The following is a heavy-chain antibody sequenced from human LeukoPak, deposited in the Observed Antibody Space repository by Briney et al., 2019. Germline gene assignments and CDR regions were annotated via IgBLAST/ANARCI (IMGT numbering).Heavy chain of an antibody. V-gene: IGHV3-72*01. J-gene: IGHJ6*03. CDR3: ARGFYGSGSYFPYYYYMDV. CDR1: GFTFSDHY. CDR2: TRNKANSYTT. D-gene: IGHD3-10*01. Sequence: GGSLRLSCAASGFTFSDHYMDWVRQAPGKGLEWVGRTRNKANSYTTEYAASVKGRFTISRDDSKNSLYLQMNSLKTEDTAVYYCARGFYGSGSYFPYYYYMDVWGKGTTVTVSS.